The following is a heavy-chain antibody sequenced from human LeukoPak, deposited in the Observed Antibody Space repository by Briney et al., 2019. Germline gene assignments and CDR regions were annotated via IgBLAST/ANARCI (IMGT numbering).Heavy chain of an antibody. V-gene: IGHV4-34*01. CDR1: GGSFSGYY. J-gene: IGHJ4*02. D-gene: IGHD2-15*01. CDR3: ARGVYCSGGSCYIPFDY. CDR2: INHSGST. Sequence: SETLSLTCAVYGGSFSGYYWSWLRQPPGKGLEWIGEINHSGSTNYNPSLKSRVTIAVDTSKNQFSLKLSSVTAADTAVYYCARGVYCSGGSCYIPFDYWGQGALVTVSS.